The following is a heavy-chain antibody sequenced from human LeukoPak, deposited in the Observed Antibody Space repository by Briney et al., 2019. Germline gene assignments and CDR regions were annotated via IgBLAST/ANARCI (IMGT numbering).Heavy chain of an antibody. CDR1: CLALNYYS. CDR3: AREIFGSGSYPDY. Sequence: GALRLFWAASCLALNYYSLDWVRQAPGQGLEWGTLIWHDGSHKFYIDSVRGRFTISRDNSRNTVYLQMNGLRAEDTAVYYCAREIFGSGSYPDYWGQGTLVTVSS. D-gene: IGHD3-10*01. J-gene: IGHJ4*02. V-gene: IGHV3-33*01. CDR2: IWHDGSHK.